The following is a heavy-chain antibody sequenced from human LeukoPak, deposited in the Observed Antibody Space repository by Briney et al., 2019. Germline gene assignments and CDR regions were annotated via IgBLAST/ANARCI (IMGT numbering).Heavy chain of an antibody. D-gene: IGHD5-18*01. CDR1: GFTFSKVW. CDR2: IKSKTDGGTT. CDR3: TTGYSYGLDAFDI. Sequence: GGSLRLSCAASGFTFSKVWMSWVRQAPGKGLEWVGRIKSKTDGGTTDDAAPVKGRFTISRDDSKNTLYLQMNSLKTEDTAVYYCTTGYSYGLDAFDIWGQGTMVTVSS. J-gene: IGHJ3*02. V-gene: IGHV3-15*01.